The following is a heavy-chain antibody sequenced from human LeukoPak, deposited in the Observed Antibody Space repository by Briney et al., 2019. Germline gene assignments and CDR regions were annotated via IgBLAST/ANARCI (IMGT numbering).Heavy chain of an antibody. CDR2: IIPIFGTA. D-gene: IGHD1-1*01. J-gene: IGHJ3*02. CDR3: ARAKTLEPTPSNAFDI. Sequence: SVKVSCKASGGTFSSYAISWVRQAPGQGLEWMGGIIPIFGTANYAQKLQGRVTMTTVTSTSTVYMELRSLTSDDTAVYYCARAKTLEPTPSNAFDIWGQGTMVTVSS. V-gene: IGHV1-69*05. CDR1: GGTFSSYA.